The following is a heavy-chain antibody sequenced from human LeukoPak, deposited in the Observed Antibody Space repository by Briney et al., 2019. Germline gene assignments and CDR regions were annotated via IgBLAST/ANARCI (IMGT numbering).Heavy chain of an antibody. CDR2: FDPEDGET. J-gene: IGHJ4*02. CDR1: GYTLTELS. CDR3: ARISPIKWEPHFDY. D-gene: IGHD1-26*01. V-gene: IGHV1-24*01. Sequence: ASVKVSCKVSGYTLTELSMHWVRQAPGKGLEWMGGFDPEDGETNYAQKFQGRVTITADESTSTAYMELSSLRSEDTAVYYCARISPIKWEPHFDYWGQGTLVTVSS.